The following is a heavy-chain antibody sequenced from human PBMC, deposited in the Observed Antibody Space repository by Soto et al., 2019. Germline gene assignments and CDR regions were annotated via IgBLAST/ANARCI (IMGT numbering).Heavy chain of an antibody. J-gene: IGHJ5*02. CDR2: FIPSFPAP. V-gene: IGHV1-69*12. D-gene: IGHD2-21*01. Sequence: VQFVQSGAELKKPGSSVRVSCRASGGTIKTYTLSWVRQAPGQGLEWMGAFIPSFPAPNFAQRFKGRLTLTADASTNTGSMELSGLRPKDPALYFCATGEVVPSFPNWLDTWGQGTQVIVSS. CDR3: ATGEVVPSFPNWLDT. CDR1: GGTIKTYT.